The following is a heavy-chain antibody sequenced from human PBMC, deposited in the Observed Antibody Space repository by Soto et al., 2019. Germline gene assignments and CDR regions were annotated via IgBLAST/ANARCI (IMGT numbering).Heavy chain of an antibody. V-gene: IGHV1-2*04. Sequence: ASVKVSCKASGYTFTGYYMHWVRQAPGQGLEWMGWINPNSGGTNYAQKFQGWVTMARDTSISTAYMELSRLSSDDTAVYYCARSSVDSTAAHFDYWGQGTLVTVS. J-gene: IGHJ4*02. CDR1: GYTFTGYY. CDR3: ARSSVDSTAAHFDY. CDR2: INPNSGGT. D-gene: IGHD3-22*01.